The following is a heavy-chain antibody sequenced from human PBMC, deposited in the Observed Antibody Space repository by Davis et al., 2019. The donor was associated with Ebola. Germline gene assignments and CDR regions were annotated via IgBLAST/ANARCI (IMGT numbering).Heavy chain of an antibody. CDR1: GDTFASFA. V-gene: IGHV1-69*13. CDR3: ARDGARGYSRRLYYYYGMDV. J-gene: IGHJ6*02. Sequence: SVKVSCKTSGDTFASFAVSWVRQAPGQGLEWMGGIIPIFGTANYAQKFQGRVTITADESTSTAYMELSSLRSEDTAVYYCARDGARGYSRRLYYYYGMDVWGQGTTVTVSS. D-gene: IGHD6-13*01. CDR2: IIPIFGTA.